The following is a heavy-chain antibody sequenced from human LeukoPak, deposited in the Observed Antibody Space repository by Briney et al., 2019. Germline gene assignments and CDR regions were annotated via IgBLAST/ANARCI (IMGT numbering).Heavy chain of an antibody. CDR1: GFTFSSYG. D-gene: IGHD5-18*01. CDR3: ARDMRDSAQLRYSYGYEFDY. V-gene: IGHV3-30*03. Sequence: GGSLRLSCAASGFTFSSYGMHWVRQAPGKGLEWVAVISYDGSTTYDANSVKGRFTISRDNSKNTLYLQMNSLRAEDTAVYYCARDMRDSAQLRYSYGYEFDYWGQGTLVTVSS. J-gene: IGHJ4*02. CDR2: ISYDGSTT.